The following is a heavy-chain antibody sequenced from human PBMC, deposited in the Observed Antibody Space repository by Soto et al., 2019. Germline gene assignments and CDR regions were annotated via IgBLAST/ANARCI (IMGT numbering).Heavy chain of an antibody. CDR2: TFYSGST. Sequence: QLQLQESGPGLVKPSETLSLTCTVSGGSIRSSRYHWGWIRQPPGKGLECTGNTFYSGSTYYNPSLKSRVTISVDTSKNQFSLKLSSVTAADSAVYYCATAMGGDDGGYFHHWRQGTLVSVSS. D-gene: IGHD4-17*01. CDR3: ATAMGGDDGGYFHH. V-gene: IGHV4-39*01. J-gene: IGHJ1*01. CDR1: GGSIRSSRYH.